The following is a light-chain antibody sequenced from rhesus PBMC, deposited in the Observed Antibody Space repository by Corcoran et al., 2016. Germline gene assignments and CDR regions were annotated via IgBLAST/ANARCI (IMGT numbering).Light chain of an antibody. J-gene: IGKJ3*01. CDR2: EAS. Sequence: DIQMTQSPSSLSASVGDRVTITCRASQGITNDLAWYQQKPGENPKLLIYEASSLQSGIPSRFSGSGSGTDFTLTISSLQSEDFATYYCQHYYSTPFTFGPGTKLDIK. CDR1: QGITND. V-gene: IGKV1-25*01. CDR3: QHYYSTPFT.